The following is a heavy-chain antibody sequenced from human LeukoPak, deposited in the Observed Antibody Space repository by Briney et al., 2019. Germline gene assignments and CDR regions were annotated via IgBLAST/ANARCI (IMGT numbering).Heavy chain of an antibody. CDR3: ARAYSSSRTHFDY. D-gene: IGHD6-6*01. J-gene: IGHJ4*02. CDR2: INSDGSST. Sequence: GGSLRLSCAASGFTFSSYWMHWVRQAPGKGLVWVSRINSDGSSTSYANSVKGRFTISRDDAKNTLYLQMNSLRAEDTAVYYCARAYSSSRTHFDYWGQGTLVTVSS. CDR1: GFTFSSYW. V-gene: IGHV3-74*01.